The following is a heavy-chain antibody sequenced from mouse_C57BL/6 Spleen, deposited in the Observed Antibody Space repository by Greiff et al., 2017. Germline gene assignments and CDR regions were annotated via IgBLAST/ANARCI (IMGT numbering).Heavy chain of an antibody. CDR1: GYSFTDYN. CDR2: INPNYGTT. Sequence: EVQRVESGPELVKPGASVKISCKASGYSFTDYNMNWVKQSNGKSLEWIGVINPNYGTTSYNQKFKGKATLTVDQSSSTAYMQLNSLTSEDSAVYYCARVGRDLGLKYYFDYWGQGTTLTVSS. V-gene: IGHV1-39*01. D-gene: IGHD3-3*01. J-gene: IGHJ2*01. CDR3: ARVGRDLGLKYYFDY.